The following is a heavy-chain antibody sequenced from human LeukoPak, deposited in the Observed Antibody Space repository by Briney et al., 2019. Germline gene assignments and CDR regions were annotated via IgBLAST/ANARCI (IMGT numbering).Heavy chain of an antibody. CDR3: VRGGLLHDGRFDP. CDR1: GGSFSGYY. D-gene: IGHD1-26*01. CDR2: INHSGST. V-gene: IGHV4-34*01. Sequence: PSETLSLTCAVYGGSFSGYYWSWIRQPPGKGLEWIGEINHSGSTNYNPSLKSRVTISVDTSKNQFSLKLSSVTAADTAVYYCVRGGLLHDGRFDPWGQGTLVTVSS. J-gene: IGHJ5*02.